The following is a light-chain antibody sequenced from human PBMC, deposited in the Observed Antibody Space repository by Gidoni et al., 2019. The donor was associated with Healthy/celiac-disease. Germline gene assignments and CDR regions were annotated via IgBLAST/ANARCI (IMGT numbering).Light chain of an antibody. CDR1: RGHSSYA. CDR2: LNSDGSH. V-gene: IGLV4-69*01. Sequence: QLVLTQSPSASASLGASLKLTCTLSRGHSSYAIAWHQQQPEKGPRYLMKLNSDGSHSKGDGIPDRFSGSSSGAERYLTISSLQSEDEADYYCQTWGTGIQGVFGGGTKLTVL. CDR3: QTWGTGIQGV. J-gene: IGLJ2*01.